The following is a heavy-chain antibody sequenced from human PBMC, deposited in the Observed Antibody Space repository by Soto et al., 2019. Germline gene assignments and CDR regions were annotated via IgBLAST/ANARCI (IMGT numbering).Heavy chain of an antibody. Sequence: QVQLQQWGAGLLKPSETLSLTCAVYGGSFSGYYWSWIRRPPGKGLEWIGEITHSGSTNHNPSLKSRLTMSVDTAKNQFSLNLSSLTAADTAVYYCASGRKGGDYSASGRPFDHWGQGTRVTVSS. D-gene: IGHD3-10*01. CDR3: ASGRKGGDYSASGRPFDH. CDR2: ITHSGST. V-gene: IGHV4-34*01. J-gene: IGHJ4*02. CDR1: GGSFSGYY.